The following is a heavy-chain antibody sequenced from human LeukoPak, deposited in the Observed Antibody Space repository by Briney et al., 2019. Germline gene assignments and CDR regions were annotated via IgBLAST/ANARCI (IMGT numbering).Heavy chain of an antibody. CDR2: ISGSSSYI. V-gene: IGHV3-21*01. D-gene: IGHD6-19*01. CDR1: GLTFISYS. J-gene: IGHJ4*02. Sequence: GGSLRLSCAASGLTFISYSMNWVRQAPGKGLEWVSSISGSSSYIYYGDSDKGRFTISRDNAKNSLYLQMNSLRAEDTAVYYCARGEYSSGLDYWGQGTLVTVSS. CDR3: ARGEYSSGLDY.